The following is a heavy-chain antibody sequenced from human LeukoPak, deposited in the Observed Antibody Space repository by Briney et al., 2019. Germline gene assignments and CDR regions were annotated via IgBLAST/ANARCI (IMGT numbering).Heavy chain of an antibody. D-gene: IGHD3-10*01. V-gene: IGHV3-66*01. Sequence: GGSLRLSCAAPGFTVSSNYMSWVRQAPGKGLEWVSVIYSGGSTYYADSVKGRFTISRDNSKNTLYLQMDSLRAEDTAVYYCARDRYGSGSYYLVYWGHGTLVTVSS. CDR2: IYSGGST. J-gene: IGHJ4*01. CDR1: GFTVSSNY. CDR3: ARDRYGSGSYYLVY.